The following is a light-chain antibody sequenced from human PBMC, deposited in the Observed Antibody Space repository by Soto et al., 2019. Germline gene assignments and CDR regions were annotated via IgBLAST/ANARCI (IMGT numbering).Light chain of an antibody. CDR3: ASFTTTSTRV. Sequence: QSALPQPASVSGSPGQSITVSCTGTSSDIGSYNYVSWYQQHPGKAPKLIIYEVNNRPSGVSNRFSGSKSGNTASLTVSGLQAEDEADYYCASFTTTSTRVFGTGTKVTVL. V-gene: IGLV2-14*01. J-gene: IGLJ1*01. CDR2: EVN. CDR1: SSDIGSYNY.